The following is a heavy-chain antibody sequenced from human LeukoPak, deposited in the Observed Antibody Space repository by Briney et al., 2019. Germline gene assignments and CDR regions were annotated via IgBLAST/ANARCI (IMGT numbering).Heavy chain of an antibody. CDR3: TKDGSGGGYFDY. V-gene: IGHV3-21*01. D-gene: IGHD3-16*01. CDR1: GFTFADYS. Sequence: PGGSLRLSCAASGFTFADYSMNWVRQAPGKGLEWVSSISNSSSYIYYADSVKGRFTISRDNARNSLFLQMNSLRAEDTAVYYCTKDGSGGGYFDYWGQGTLVTVSS. J-gene: IGHJ4*02. CDR2: ISNSSSYI.